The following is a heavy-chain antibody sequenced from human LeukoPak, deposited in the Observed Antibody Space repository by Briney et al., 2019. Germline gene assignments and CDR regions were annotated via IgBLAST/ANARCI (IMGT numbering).Heavy chain of an antibody. CDR1: GFTFSRYE. CDR2: ISSSGSTI. J-gene: IGHJ4*02. V-gene: IGHV3-48*03. CDR3: ARASLHYGDPGGY. D-gene: IGHD4-17*01. Sequence: PGGSLRLSCAASGFTFSRYEMICVRQAPGKGLEWVSYISSSGSTIYYADSVKGRFTISRDNAKNSLYLQMNSLRAEDTAVYYCARASLHYGDPGGYWGQGTLVTVSS.